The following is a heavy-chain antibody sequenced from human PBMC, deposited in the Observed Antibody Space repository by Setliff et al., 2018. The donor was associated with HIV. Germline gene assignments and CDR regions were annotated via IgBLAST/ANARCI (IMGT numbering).Heavy chain of an antibody. Sequence: GGSLRLSCAASGFTFSDFSMSWIRQAPGKGLEWISYISSSDNTMYYADSVKGRFTISRDNAKNSLFLQLNSLRAEDAAVYYCARDQWGYSYGYYYYYYMDVWGKGTTVTVSS. D-gene: IGHD5-18*01. V-gene: IGHV3-11*04. J-gene: IGHJ6*03. CDR2: ISSSDNTM. CDR3: ARDQWGYSYGYYYYYYMDV. CDR1: GFTFSDFS.